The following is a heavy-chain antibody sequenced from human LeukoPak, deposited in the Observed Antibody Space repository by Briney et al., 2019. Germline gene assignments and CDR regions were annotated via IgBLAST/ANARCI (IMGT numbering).Heavy chain of an antibody. CDR2: ISSSSSYI. J-gene: IGHJ6*04. D-gene: IGHD2-2*01. V-gene: IGHV3-21*01. CDR3: ARVRIVVVPAAMDV. CDR1: GLTFSSYS. Sequence: GGSLRLSCAASGLTFSSYSMNWVRQAPGKGLEWVSSISSSSSYIYYADSVKGRFTISRDNAKNSLYLQMNSLRAEDTAVYYCARVRIVVVPAAMDVWGKGTTVTVSS.